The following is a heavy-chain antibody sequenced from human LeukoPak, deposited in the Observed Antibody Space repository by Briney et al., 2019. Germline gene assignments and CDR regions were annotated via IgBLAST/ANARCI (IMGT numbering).Heavy chain of an antibody. J-gene: IGHJ4*02. D-gene: IGHD4-23*01. V-gene: IGHV1-46*01. CDR2: INPSGGST. CDR1: GYTFTSYY. CDR3: ARVSPDYGGTYYFDY. Sequence: GASVKVPCKASGYTFTSYYMQWVRQAPGQGLEWMGIINPSGGSTSYAQKFQGRVTMTRDTSTSTVYMELSSLRSEDTAVYYCARVSPDYGGTYYFDYWGQGTLVTVSS.